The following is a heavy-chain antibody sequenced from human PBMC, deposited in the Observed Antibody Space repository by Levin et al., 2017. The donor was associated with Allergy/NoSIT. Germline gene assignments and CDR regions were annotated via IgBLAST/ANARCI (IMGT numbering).Heavy chain of an antibody. CDR2: IVVGSGNT. V-gene: IGHV1-58*01. J-gene: IGHJ4*02. Sequence: SVKVSCKASGFTFTSSAVQWVRQARGQRLEWIGWIVVGSGNTNYAQKFQERVTITRDKFTSTDYRGLSSLRSEDPAVYYCAAGAGGVLVYWGQGTLVTVSS. D-gene: IGHD5/OR15-5a*01. CDR1: GFTFTSSA. CDR3: AAGAGGVLVY.